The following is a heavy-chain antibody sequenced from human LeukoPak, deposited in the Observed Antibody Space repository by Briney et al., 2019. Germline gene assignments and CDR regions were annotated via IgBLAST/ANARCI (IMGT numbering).Heavy chain of an antibody. D-gene: IGHD3-9*01. CDR2: IYYSGST. J-gene: IGHJ4*02. CDR1: GGSISSYY. Sequence: SETLSLTCTVSGGSISSYYWSWIRQPPGKGLEWIGYIYYSGSTNYNPSLKSRVTISVDTSKNQFSLKLSSVTAADTAVYYCARSSYFDWLWAFDYWGQGTLVTVSS. V-gene: IGHV4-59*12. CDR3: ARSSYFDWLWAFDY.